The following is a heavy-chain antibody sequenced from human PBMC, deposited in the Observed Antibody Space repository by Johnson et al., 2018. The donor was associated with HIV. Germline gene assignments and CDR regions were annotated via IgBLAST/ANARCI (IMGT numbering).Heavy chain of an antibody. D-gene: IGHD6-6*01. V-gene: IGHV3-66*02. J-gene: IGHJ3*02. CDR1: GFTVSSNY. CDR2: ISGSGGST. Sequence: VHLVESGGGLVQPGGSLRLSCAASGFTVSSNYMSWVRQAPGKGLEWVSVISGSGGSTYYADSVKGRFTISRDNSKNTLYLQMNSLRAEDTALYYCAKGGIATRFFDIWGQGTMVTVSS. CDR3: AKGGIATRFFDI.